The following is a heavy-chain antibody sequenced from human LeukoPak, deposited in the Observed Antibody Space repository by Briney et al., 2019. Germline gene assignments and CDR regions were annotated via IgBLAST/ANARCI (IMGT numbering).Heavy chain of an antibody. Sequence: GGSLRLSCAASGFTFSSYAMHWVRQAPGKGLEWVAVISYDGSNKYYADSVKGRFTISRDNSKNTLYLQMNSLRAEDTAVYYCARDRIGYSYGYLSPLFYYYYYGMDVWGQGTTVTVSS. CDR2: ISYDGSNK. D-gene: IGHD5-18*01. V-gene: IGHV3-30-3*01. CDR3: ARDRIGYSYGYLSPLFYYYYYGMDV. J-gene: IGHJ6*02. CDR1: GFTFSSYA.